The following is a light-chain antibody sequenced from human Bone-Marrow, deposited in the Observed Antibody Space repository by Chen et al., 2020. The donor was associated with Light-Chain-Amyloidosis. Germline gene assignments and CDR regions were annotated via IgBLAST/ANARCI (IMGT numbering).Light chain of an antibody. Sequence: QAVLTQPSSLSASPGASASLTCTLRSGMNVGAYRIYWYQQQPGSPPQFLLNYKSDPDKQQGSKVPSRFSGSKDVSANAGVLLISGLQSEDEADYYCMIWHNSAWEFGGGTKVTVL. CDR1: SGMNVGAYR. J-gene: IGLJ3*02. CDR3: MIWHNSAWE. V-gene: IGLV5-45*02. CDR2: YKSDPDK.